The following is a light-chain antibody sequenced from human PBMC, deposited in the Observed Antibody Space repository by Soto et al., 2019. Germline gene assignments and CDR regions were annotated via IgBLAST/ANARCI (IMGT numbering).Light chain of an antibody. CDR1: QSITSSY. J-gene: IGKJ3*01. V-gene: IGKV3-20*01. Sequence: EIVLTQSPGTLSLSPGERATLSCRASQSITSSYLAWYQQKPGQAPRLLIYGASSRATGIPDRFSGSGSGADFTLTISRLEPEDFAVYYCHQYGSSPGLFTFGPGTKSGCQT. CDR3: HQYGSSPGLFT. CDR2: GAS.